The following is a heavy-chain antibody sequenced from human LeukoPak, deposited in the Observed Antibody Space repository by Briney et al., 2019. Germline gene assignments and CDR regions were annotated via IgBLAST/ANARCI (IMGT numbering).Heavy chain of an antibody. D-gene: IGHD6-13*01. V-gene: IGHV1-69*04. J-gene: IGHJ4*02. CDR3: AGDPSRRGAADT. CDR2: IIPILGIA. Sequence: SVKVSCKASGGTFSSYAISWVRQAPGQGLEWMGRIIPILGIAKYAPKFQGRVTITADKSTRTAYLELSSLRSEYTGVNYCAGDPSRRGAADTWGQGTLVTVSS. CDR1: GGTFSSYA.